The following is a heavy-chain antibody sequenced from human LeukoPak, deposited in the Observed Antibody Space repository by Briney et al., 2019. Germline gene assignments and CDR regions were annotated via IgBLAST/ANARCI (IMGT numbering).Heavy chain of an antibody. J-gene: IGHJ4*02. CDR3: ASYDSSGYYFDY. CDR2: ISAYNGNT. Sequence: GASVKVSCKASGYTFNNYGISWVRQAPGQGLEWMGWISAYNGNTNYAQKLQGRVTMTTDTSTSTAYMELRSLRSEDTAVYYCASYDSSGYYFDYWGQGTLVTVSS. D-gene: IGHD3-22*01. CDR1: GYTFNNYG. V-gene: IGHV1-18*01.